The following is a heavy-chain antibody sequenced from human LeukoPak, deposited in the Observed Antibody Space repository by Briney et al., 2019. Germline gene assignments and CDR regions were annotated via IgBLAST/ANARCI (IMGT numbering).Heavy chain of an antibody. CDR1: GYTFTSYG. V-gene: IGHV1-18*01. J-gene: IGHJ4*02. D-gene: IGHD3-22*01. CDR3: ARDRDSSDPYYFDY. Sequence: ASVKVSCKASGYTFTSYGISWVRQAPGQGLEWMGWISAYNGNTNYTQKLQGRVTMTTDTSTSTAYMELRSLRSDDTAVYYCARDRDSSDPYYFDYWGQGTLVTVSS. CDR2: ISAYNGNT.